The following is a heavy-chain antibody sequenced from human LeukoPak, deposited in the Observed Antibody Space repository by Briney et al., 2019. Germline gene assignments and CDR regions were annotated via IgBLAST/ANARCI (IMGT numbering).Heavy chain of an antibody. CDR1: GFPFRSYA. D-gene: IGHD6-13*01. Sequence: GSLRLSCAASGFPFRSYAMNWVRQAPGKGLEWVSAISGSGGSTYYAESVKGRFTISRDNSKNTLSLQMNSLRAEDTAVYYCASGGSIPSWGQGILVTVSS. CDR2: ISGSGGST. V-gene: IGHV3-23*01. CDR3: ASGGSIPS. J-gene: IGHJ5*02.